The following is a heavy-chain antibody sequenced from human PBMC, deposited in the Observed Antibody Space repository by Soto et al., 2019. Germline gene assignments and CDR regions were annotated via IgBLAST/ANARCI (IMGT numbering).Heavy chain of an antibody. Sequence: SVKVSCKASGSGFISSGIQWVRQAHGQRLEWIGWIVVASGQTNYAQNFRGRVAITRNTSTATAYIELTGLTSEDTAVYFCSADRQDIGVGWWVWGQGTTVTVSS. CDR1: GSGFISSG. CDR3: SADRQDIGVGWWV. CDR2: IVVASGQT. D-gene: IGHD2-15*01. J-gene: IGHJ6*02. V-gene: IGHV1-58*02.